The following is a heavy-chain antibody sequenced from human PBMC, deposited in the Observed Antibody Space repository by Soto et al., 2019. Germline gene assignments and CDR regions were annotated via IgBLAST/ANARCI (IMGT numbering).Heavy chain of an antibody. D-gene: IGHD4-17*01. Sequence: QVQLVESGGGLVKPGGSLRLSCAASGFTFNDYYMTWVRQAPGKGLEWISYISSIGSAISYADSVKGRFTISRDSARKSLYLQMNSLRVEDTAVYYCVRGSSEDYRTKGYFDYWGRGTLVTVSS. CDR2: ISSIGSAI. V-gene: IGHV3-11*01. CDR1: GFTFNDYY. J-gene: IGHJ4*02. CDR3: VRGSSEDYRTKGYFDY.